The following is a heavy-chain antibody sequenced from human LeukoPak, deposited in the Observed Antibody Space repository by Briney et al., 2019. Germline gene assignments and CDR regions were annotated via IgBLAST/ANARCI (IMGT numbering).Heavy chain of an antibody. CDR3: AKGNNSLSYNFDY. Sequence: GGSLRLSCAASGFSFRDFSMHWVRQVPGKGLEWVSLISGDGGATHYADSWRGRSTISRDNDKSSLFLQMNSLRVEDAAFYYCAKGNNSLSYNFDYWGQGTLVTVSS. D-gene: IGHD2/OR15-2a*01. V-gene: IGHV3-43*02. J-gene: IGHJ4*02. CDR2: ISGDGGAT. CDR1: GFSFRDFS.